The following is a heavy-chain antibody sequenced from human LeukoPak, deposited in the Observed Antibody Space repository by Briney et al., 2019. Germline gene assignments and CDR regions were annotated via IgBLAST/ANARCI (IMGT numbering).Heavy chain of an antibody. CDR3: ARSSIIAAAGPYYFDY. J-gene: IGHJ4*02. D-gene: IGHD6-13*01. V-gene: IGHV1-46*01. Sequence: GASVKVSCKASGYILSSYNMHWVRQAPGQGLEWLGIINPSGGDTKYAQKFQGRVTITADKSTSTAYMELSSLRSEDTAVYYCARSSIIAAAGPYYFDYWGQGTLVTVSS. CDR2: INPSGGDT. CDR1: GYILSSYN.